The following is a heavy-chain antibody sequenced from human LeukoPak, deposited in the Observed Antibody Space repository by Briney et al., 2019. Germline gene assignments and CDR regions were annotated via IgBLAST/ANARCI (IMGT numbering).Heavy chain of an antibody. J-gene: IGHJ6*03. V-gene: IGHV3-74*01. Sequence: PGGSLRLSCAASGFTFSSYWMHWVRQAPGKGLVWVSRINSDGSSTSYADSVKGRFTISRDNAKNTLYLQMNSLRAEDTAVYYCAREAPTGIPPYMDVWGKGTTVTVSS. CDR3: AREAPTGIPPYMDV. CDR1: GFTFSSYW. CDR2: INSDGSST.